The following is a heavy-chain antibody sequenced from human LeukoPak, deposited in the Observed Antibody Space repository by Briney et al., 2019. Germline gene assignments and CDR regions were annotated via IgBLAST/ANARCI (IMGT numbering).Heavy chain of an antibody. CDR2: ISAYNGNT. D-gene: IGHD2-2*01. Sequence: ASVKVSCKASGYTFTSYGLSWVRQAPGQGLEWMGWISAYNGNTNYAQKLQGRVTMTTDTSTSTAYMELRSLRSDDTAVYYCARDSYCSSTSCPYDAFDIWGQGTMVTVSS. V-gene: IGHV1-18*01. J-gene: IGHJ3*02. CDR3: ARDSYCSSTSCPYDAFDI. CDR1: GYTFTSYG.